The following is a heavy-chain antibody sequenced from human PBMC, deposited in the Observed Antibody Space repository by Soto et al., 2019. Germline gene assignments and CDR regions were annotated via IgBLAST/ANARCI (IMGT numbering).Heavy chain of an antibody. CDR3: ARQYCSGGSCYFLRYFQH. D-gene: IGHD2-15*01. V-gene: IGHV3-74*03. Sequence: PGGSLRLSCAASGLTFRSYWMHWVRQAPGKGLVWVSRINTDGSVAMYVDSVKGRFTISRDNAKNSLHLQMNSLSAEDTAVYYCARQYCSGGSCYFLRYFQHWGQGTLVTVSS. CDR2: INTDGSVA. CDR1: GLTFRSYW. J-gene: IGHJ1*01.